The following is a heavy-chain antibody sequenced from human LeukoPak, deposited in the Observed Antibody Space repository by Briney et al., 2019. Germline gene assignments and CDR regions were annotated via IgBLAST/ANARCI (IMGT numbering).Heavy chain of an antibody. CDR3: ARDSSSTAQLFDY. D-gene: IGHD5-18*01. CDR2: ISSSSSTI. Sequence: PGGSLRLSCAASGFTFSSYAMSWVRQAPGKGLEWVSYISSSSSTIYYADSVKGRFTISRDNAKNSLYLQMNSLRAEDTAVYYCARDSSSTAQLFDYWGQGTLVTVSS. V-gene: IGHV3-48*01. CDR1: GFTFSSYA. J-gene: IGHJ4*02.